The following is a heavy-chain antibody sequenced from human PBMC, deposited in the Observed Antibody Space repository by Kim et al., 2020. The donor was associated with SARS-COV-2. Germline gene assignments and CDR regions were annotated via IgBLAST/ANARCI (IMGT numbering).Heavy chain of an antibody. CDR3: AREFGPGSDWLDP. CDR1: GGYISSYY. Sequence: VSGGYISSYYWTWIRQPPGKGLEWIGYVQDRGSTKYNPSLKSRVTISADTSKNQFSLKLNSVIAADTAVYYCAREFGPGSDWLDPWGQGTLAT. CDR2: VQDRGST. J-gene: IGHJ5*02. V-gene: IGHV4-59*01. D-gene: IGHD3-10*01.